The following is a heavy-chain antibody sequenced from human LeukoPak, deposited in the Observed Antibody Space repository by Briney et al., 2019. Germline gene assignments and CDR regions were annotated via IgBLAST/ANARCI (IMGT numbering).Heavy chain of an antibody. D-gene: IGHD5-12*01. CDR2: IYYSGST. CDR3: ARDRGYSGYDHFDS. Sequence: PSGTLSLTCTVSGGSISSSSYYWSWIRQPPGKGLEWIGYIYYSGSTYYNPSLKSRVTISVDTSKNQFSLKLSSVTAADTAVYYCARDRGYSGYDHFDSWGQGTLVTVSS. CDR1: GGSISSSSYY. J-gene: IGHJ4*02. V-gene: IGHV4-61*01.